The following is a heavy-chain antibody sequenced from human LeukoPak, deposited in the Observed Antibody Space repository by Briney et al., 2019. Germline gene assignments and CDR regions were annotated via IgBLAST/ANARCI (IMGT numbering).Heavy chain of an antibody. J-gene: IGHJ4*02. CDR3: ARDLGPYYFDY. CDR2: IYYSGST. V-gene: IGHV4-59*01. CDR1: GGSISSYY. Sequence: SETLSLTCTVPGGSISSYYWSWIRQPPGKGLEWIGYIYYSGSTNYNPSLKSRVTISVDTSKNQFSLKLSSVTAADTAVYYCARDLGPYYFDYWGQGTLVTVSS.